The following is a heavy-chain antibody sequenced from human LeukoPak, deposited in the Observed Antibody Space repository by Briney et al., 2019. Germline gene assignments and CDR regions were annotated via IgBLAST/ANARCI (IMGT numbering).Heavy chain of an antibody. CDR1: GFSFSAYN. D-gene: IGHD3-10*01. Sequence: KPGGSLRLSCAASGFSFSAYNMNWVRQAPGEGLEWISPITSSSSYIDYADSVKGRFTISRDNAKNSLYLQMNNLRAEDTAVYYWAAEYYYDSGNYFSDQEYWGEGTLVTVSS. CDR2: ITSSSSYI. V-gene: IGHV3-21*06. CDR3: AAEYYYDSGNYFSDQEY. J-gene: IGHJ4*02.